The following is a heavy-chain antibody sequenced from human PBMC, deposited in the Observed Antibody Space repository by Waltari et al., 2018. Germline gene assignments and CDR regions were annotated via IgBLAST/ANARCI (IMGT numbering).Heavy chain of an antibody. D-gene: IGHD2-21*02. J-gene: IGHJ4*02. CDR3: ARGTGIGDCGGDCYSWDY. CDR2: INHSGST. Sequence: QVQLQQWGAGLLKPSETLSLTCAVYGGSFSGYYWSWIRQPPGQGLEWIGEINHSGSTNYHPSLKSRVTISVDTSKNQFSLKLSSVTAADTAVYYCARGTGIGDCGGDCYSWDYWGQGTLVTVSS. V-gene: IGHV4-34*01. CDR1: GGSFSGYY.